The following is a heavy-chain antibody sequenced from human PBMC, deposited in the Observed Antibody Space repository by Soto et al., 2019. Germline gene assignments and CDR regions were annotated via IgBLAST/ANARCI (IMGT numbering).Heavy chain of an antibody. CDR3: ARDFYDFWSGYSPAFDY. V-gene: IGHV3-33*01. J-gene: IGHJ4*02. D-gene: IGHD3-3*01. Sequence: HPGGSLRLSCAASGFTFSSYGMHWVRQAPGKGLEWVAVIWYDGSNKYYADSVKGRFTISRDNSKNTLYLQMNSLRAEDTAVYYCARDFYDFWSGYSPAFDYWGQGTLVTVSS. CDR2: IWYDGSNK. CDR1: GFTFSSYG.